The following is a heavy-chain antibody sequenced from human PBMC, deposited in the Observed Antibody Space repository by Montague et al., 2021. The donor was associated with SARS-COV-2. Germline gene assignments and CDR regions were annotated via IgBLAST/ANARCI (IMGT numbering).Heavy chain of an antibody. CDR3: ARRGYYDSAGYHWHLDL. V-gene: IGHV4-4*09. CDR2: ISSNGKT. J-gene: IGHJ2*01. D-gene: IGHD3-22*01. Sequence: SETRSLTCTVSGGSINDHYRSWIRQSPGKGLEWIGYISSNGKTNYNPSLKSRVTLSADASRNEFSLKLDSATAADTAVYFCARRGYYDSAGYHWHLDLWGRGMLVTVSS. CDR1: GGSINDHY.